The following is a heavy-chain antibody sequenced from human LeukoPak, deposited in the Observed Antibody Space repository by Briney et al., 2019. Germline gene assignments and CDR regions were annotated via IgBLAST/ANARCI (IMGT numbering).Heavy chain of an antibody. CDR3: ARHIITTVTQYFQH. CDR2: IYYSGST. Sequence: SETLSLTCTVSGGSISSGDYYWSWIRQPPGKGLEWIGYIYYSGSTYYNPSLKSRVTISVDTSKNQFSLKLSSVTAADTAVYYCARHIITTVTQYFQHWGQGTLVTVSS. D-gene: IGHD4-17*01. V-gene: IGHV4-30-4*01. J-gene: IGHJ1*01. CDR1: GGSISSGDYY.